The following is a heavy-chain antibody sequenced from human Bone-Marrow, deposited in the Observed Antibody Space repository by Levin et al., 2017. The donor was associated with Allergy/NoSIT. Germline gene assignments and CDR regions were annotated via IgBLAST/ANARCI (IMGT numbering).Heavy chain of an antibody. CDR2: ISGDGNDK. CDR3: AKDKADSWAFDS. J-gene: IGHJ4*02. D-gene: IGHD2-15*01. V-gene: IGHV3-30*18. CDR1: GFTFSHFV. Sequence: PSGGSLRLSCAASGFTFSHFVMYWVRQAPGKGLEWLTIISGDGNDKHYADFVKGRFTISRDNSKDTLYLQINSLRVEDTAVYYCAKDKADSWAFDSCGQGTLVTVSS.